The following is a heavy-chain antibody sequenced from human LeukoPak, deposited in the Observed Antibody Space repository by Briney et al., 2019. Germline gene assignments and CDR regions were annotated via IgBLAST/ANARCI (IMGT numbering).Heavy chain of an antibody. CDR3: ARAGIFALDY. CDR2: INHSGST. V-gene: IGHV4-34*01. Sequence: SETLSLTCAVYGGSFSGYYWSWDRQPPGKGLEGVGEINHSGSTNYNPSLKSRGTISVDTSKNQLSLKLSSVTAADTAVYYCARAGIFALDYWGQGTLVTVSS. CDR1: GGSFSGYY. D-gene: IGHD3-3*01. J-gene: IGHJ4*02.